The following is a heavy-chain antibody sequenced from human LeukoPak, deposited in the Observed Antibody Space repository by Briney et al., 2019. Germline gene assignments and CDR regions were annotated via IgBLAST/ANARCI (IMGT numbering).Heavy chain of an antibody. D-gene: IGHD7-27*01. CDR1: GGSISSSSYY. CDR2: IYYSGST. CDR3: ARQRLTGDNDAFDI. Sequence: SETLSLTCTVSGGSISSSSYYWGWIRQPPGKGLEWIGSIYYSGSTYYNPSLKSRVTISVDTSKNQFSLKLSSVTAADTAVYYCARQRLTGDNDAFDIWGQGTMVTVSS. V-gene: IGHV4-39*01. J-gene: IGHJ3*02.